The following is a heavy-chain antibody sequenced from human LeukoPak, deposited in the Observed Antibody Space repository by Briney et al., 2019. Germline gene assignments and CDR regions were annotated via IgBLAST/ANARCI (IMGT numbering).Heavy chain of an antibody. CDR2: IYYSGST. CDR3: ARDTPTYYYGSGSRRYYYYYYMDV. CDR1: GGSISGYY. V-gene: IGHV4-31*03. J-gene: IGHJ6*03. D-gene: IGHD3-10*01. Sequence: SETLSLTCTVSGGSISGYYWSWIRQHPGKGLEWIGYIYYSGSTYYNPSLKSRVTISVDTSKNQFSLKLSSVTAADTAVYYCARDTPTYYYGSGSRRYYYYYYMDVWGKGTTVTVSS.